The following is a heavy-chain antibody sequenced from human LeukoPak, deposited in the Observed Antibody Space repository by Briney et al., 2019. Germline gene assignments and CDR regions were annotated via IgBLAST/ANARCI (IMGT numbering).Heavy chain of an antibody. CDR1: GGSITGFF. D-gene: IGHD6-19*01. CDR2: IFSRGGA. J-gene: IGHJ4*02. V-gene: IGHV4-4*07. CDR3: ARVATPDVSSPLDF. Sequence: PSETLSLTCAVSGGSITGFFGTWIRQPAGEGLQYIGRIFSRGGANYNPSLQSRVAMSVDTSQNLFSLKLTSVTAADTAVYFCARVATPDVSSPLDFWGQGILVTVSS.